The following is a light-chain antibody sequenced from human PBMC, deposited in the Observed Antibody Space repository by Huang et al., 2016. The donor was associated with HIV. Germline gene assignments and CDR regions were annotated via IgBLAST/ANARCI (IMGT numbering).Light chain of an antibody. CDR2: GAF. CDR1: QSLSDNS. CDR3: QQYAGSPQT. Sequence: EIVLTQFPGTLSLSPGGRATLSCRASQSLSDNSLAWYQQRPGQAPRLVIYGAFNRATGIPDRFSGSGSQTDFTLTSSRLEPEDFAVYYCQQYAGSPQTFGGGTKVEIK. J-gene: IGKJ4*01. V-gene: IGKV3-20*01.